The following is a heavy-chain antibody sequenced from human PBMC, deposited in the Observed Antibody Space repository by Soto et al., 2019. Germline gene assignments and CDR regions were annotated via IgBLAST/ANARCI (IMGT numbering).Heavy chain of an antibody. D-gene: IGHD3-10*01. Sequence: QVQLQESGPGLVKPSQTLSLSCTLSGDSISSGNYYWGWIRHSPGKGLEWIAYINYSGSTYWNQSLRARIIMSVDKWKNQFSLKLRSVTAADTAVYYCARVPPGSGTYFNYYYVMAVWGQGTTVTVSS. J-gene: IGHJ6*02. CDR1: GDSISSGNYY. CDR2: INYSGST. V-gene: IGHV4-30-4*01. CDR3: ARVPPGSGTYFNYYYVMAV.